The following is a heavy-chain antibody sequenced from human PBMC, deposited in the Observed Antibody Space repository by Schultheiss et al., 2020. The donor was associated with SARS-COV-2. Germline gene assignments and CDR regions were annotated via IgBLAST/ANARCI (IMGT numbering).Heavy chain of an antibody. CDR3: ARGPAPYSDFWTDSYTGWFDP. CDR2: IYYSGST. J-gene: IGHJ5*02. CDR1: GGSISSGGYY. D-gene: IGHD3-3*01. V-gene: IGHV4-31*03. Sequence: SETLSLTCTVSGGSISSGGYYWSWIRQHPGKGLEWIGYIYYSGSTYYNPSLKSRVTISVDTSKNQFSLKLSSVTAADTAVYYCARGPAPYSDFWTDSYTGWFDPWGQGTLVTVSS.